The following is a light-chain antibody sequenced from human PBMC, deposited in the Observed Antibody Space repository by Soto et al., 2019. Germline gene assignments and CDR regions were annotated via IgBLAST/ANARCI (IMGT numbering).Light chain of an antibody. Sequence: EIVMTQSPATLSVSPGERATLSCRASQSVSSNLAWYQQKPGQTPKLLIYVASTRATGIPARFSGSGSGTEFTLTITRVEPEDFAVYYCQQYGSSPPYTFGQGTKLEIK. CDR1: QSVSSN. CDR3: QQYGSSPPYT. V-gene: IGKV3-15*01. J-gene: IGKJ2*01. CDR2: VAS.